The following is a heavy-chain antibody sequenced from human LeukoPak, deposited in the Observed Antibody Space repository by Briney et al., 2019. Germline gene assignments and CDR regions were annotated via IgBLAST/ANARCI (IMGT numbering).Heavy chain of an antibody. Sequence: GGSLRLSCAASGFTFSNYGMSWVRQAPGEGLEWVGRIKSKTDGETTDYAAPVKGRFTISRDDSKNTLYLQMNSLKTEDTAVYYCTTVYSDSSGYYFNYCDYWGQGTLVTVST. CDR1: GFTFSNYG. V-gene: IGHV3-15*01. D-gene: IGHD3-22*01. CDR3: TTVYSDSSGYYFNYCDY. CDR2: IKSKTDGETT. J-gene: IGHJ4*02.